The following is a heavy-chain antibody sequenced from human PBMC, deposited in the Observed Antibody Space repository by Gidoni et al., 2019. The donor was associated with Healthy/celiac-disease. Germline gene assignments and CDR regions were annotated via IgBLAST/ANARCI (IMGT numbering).Heavy chain of an antibody. CDR2: IFSNDEK. Sequence: QVTLKESGPVLVKPTETLTLTCTVSGFSLSNARMGVRWIRHPPGKALEWLAHIFSNDEKSYSTSLKSRLTISKDTSKSQVVLTMTNMDPVDTATYYCARIWGRGWFDPWGQGTLVTVSS. V-gene: IGHV2-26*01. CDR3: ARIWGRGWFDP. D-gene: IGHD7-27*01. CDR1: GFSLSNARMG. J-gene: IGHJ5*02.